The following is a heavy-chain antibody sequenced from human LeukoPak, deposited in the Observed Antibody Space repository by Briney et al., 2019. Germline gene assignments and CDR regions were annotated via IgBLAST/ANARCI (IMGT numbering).Heavy chain of an antibody. J-gene: IGHJ4*02. D-gene: IGHD3-10*01. V-gene: IGHV1-18*01. CDR3: ARDRYYGSGDYYTYFDY. CDR2: VSTYNGNT. CDR1: GYTFTSYG. Sequence: GASVKVSCTASGYTFTSYGISWVRQAPGQGLEWMGWVSTYNGNTDYAQKLQGRVTMTTDTSTSSAYMELRSLRSDDTAVYYCARDRYYGSGDYYTYFDYWGQGTLVTVSS.